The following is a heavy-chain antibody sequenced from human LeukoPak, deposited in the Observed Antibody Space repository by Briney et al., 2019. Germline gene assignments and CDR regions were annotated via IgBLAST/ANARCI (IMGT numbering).Heavy chain of an antibody. J-gene: IGHJ6*02. D-gene: IGHD3-3*02. CDR2: INHSGST. CDR1: GGSFSGYY. CDR3: ASSIFGVVTRSVYYYYGMDV. Sequence: SETPSLTCAVYGGSFSGYYWSWIRQPPGKGLEWIGEINHSGSTNYNPSLKSRVTISVDTSKNQFSLKLSSVTAADTAVYYCASSIFGVVTRSVYYYYGMDVWGQGTTVTVSS. V-gene: IGHV4-34*01.